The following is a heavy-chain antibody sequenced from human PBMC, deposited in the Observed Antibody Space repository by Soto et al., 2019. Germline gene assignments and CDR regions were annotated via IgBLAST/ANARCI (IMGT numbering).Heavy chain of an antibody. CDR1: GGSISSSSYY. D-gene: IGHD1-26*01. Sequence: QLQLQESGPGLVKPSETLSLTCSVSGGSISSSSYYWGWIRQPPGKGLEWIGSIYYSGSTFHNPSLQSRVTXXVXTXXNQFSLKLSSVTAADTAVYYCASRGGSYYAGWFDPWGQGTLVTVSS. J-gene: IGHJ5*02. CDR3: ASRGGSYYAGWFDP. CDR2: IYYSGST. V-gene: IGHV4-39*01.